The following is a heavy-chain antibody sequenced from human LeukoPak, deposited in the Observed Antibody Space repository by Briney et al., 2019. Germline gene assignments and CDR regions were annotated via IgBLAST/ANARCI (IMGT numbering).Heavy chain of an antibody. D-gene: IGHD3-22*01. J-gene: IGHJ5*02. Sequence: ASVKVSCKASGYTFTSYYMHWVRQAPGQGLEWMGIINPSGGSTSYAQKFQGRVTMTRDTSTSTVYIELSSLRSEDTAVYYCARDSYYDSSSHTWFDPWGQGTLVTVSS. CDR1: GYTFTSYY. CDR2: INPSGGST. CDR3: ARDSYYDSSSHTWFDP. V-gene: IGHV1-46*01.